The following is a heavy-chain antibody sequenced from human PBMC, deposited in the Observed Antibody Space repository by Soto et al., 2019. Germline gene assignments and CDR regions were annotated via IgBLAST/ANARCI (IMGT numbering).Heavy chain of an antibody. CDR1: GFTFSGYG. CDR2: IWYDGSNK. V-gene: IGHV3-33*01. CDR3: ARDRLKDLRYGMDV. J-gene: IGHJ6*02. Sequence: PGGSLRLSCAASGFTFSGYGMHWVRQAPGKGLEWVAVIWYDGSNKYYADSVKGRFTISRDNSKNTLYLQMNSLRAEDTAVYYCARDRLKDLRYGMDVWGQGTTVTVSS.